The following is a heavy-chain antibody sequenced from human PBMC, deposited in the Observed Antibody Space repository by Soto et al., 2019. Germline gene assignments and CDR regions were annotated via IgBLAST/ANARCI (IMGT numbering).Heavy chain of an antibody. J-gene: IGHJ4*02. V-gene: IGHV3-9*01. Sequence: EVQLVESGGGLVLPGRSLRLSCAASGLTFDDYAMHWVRQAPGKGLEWVSGISWNSGRIAYADSVKGRFTISRDNAKNSLYLQLNSLQAEVTAFYYCARDHLSLMTTVTTFDYWGQGTLVTVSS. CDR2: ISWNSGRI. CDR3: ARDHLSLMTTVTTFDY. CDR1: GLTFDDYA. D-gene: IGHD4-4*01.